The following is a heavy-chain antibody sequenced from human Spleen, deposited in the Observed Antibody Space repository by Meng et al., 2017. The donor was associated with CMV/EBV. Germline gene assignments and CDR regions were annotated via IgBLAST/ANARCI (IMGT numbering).Heavy chain of an antibody. CDR2: VYCSGST. J-gene: IGHJ5*02. CDR1: GDCISSSAHY. D-gene: IGHD2-15*01. CDR3: ARLGGFLNWFDP. Sequence: GSGDCISSSAHYWTWIRQRPGKGLEWIGYVYCSGSTYSNPSLKSRVTISVETSKNQFSLRLISVTAADTAVYYCARLGGFLNWFDPWGQGALVTVSS. V-gene: IGHV4-31*02.